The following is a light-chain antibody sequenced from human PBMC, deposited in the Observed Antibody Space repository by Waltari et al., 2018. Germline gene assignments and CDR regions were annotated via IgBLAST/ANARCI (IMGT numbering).Light chain of an antibody. CDR1: QSVSSSY. Sequence: ENVLTQSPGTLSLSPGERATLSCRASQSVSSSYFAWYQQKPGQAPRLLIYGASTMATGIPDRFSGSGSGTDFTLTISRLEPEDFAVYYCQQYCSSSFTFGQGTKLEI. J-gene: IGKJ2*01. CDR2: GAS. CDR3: QQYCSSSFT. V-gene: IGKV3-20*01.